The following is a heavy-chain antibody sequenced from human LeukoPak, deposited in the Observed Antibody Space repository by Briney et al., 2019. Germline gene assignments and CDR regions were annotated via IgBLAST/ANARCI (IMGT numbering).Heavy chain of an antibody. Sequence: GGSLRLSCAASGFTFSSYAMHWVRQAPGKGLEWVSIISYDGSNKYYADSVKGRFTISRDNSKNTLYLQMNSLRADDTAVYYYAKDSSGYYTSSRIDYWGQGTLVTVSS. CDR1: GFTFSSYA. CDR3: AKDSSGYYTSSRIDY. J-gene: IGHJ4*02. V-gene: IGHV3-30*04. D-gene: IGHD3-22*01. CDR2: ISYDGSNK.